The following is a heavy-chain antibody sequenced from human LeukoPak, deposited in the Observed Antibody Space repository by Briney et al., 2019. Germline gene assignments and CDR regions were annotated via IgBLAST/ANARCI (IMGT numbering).Heavy chain of an antibody. Sequence: ASVKVSCKASGYAFTSYGISWVQRAPGQGLEWMGWISAYNGNTNYAQKLQGRVTVTTDTSTSTAYMELRSLRSDDTAVYYCARDSLGSAADWGQGTLVTVSS. CDR2: ISAYNGNT. V-gene: IGHV1-18*01. J-gene: IGHJ4*02. D-gene: IGHD1-26*01. CDR1: GYAFTSYG. CDR3: ARDSLGSAAD.